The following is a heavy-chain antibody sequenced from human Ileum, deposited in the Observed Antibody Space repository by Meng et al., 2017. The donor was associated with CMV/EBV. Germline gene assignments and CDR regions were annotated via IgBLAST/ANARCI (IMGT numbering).Heavy chain of an antibody. CDR3: AREGLCSSASCYQKYYDGMDV. V-gene: IGHV1-18*01. CDR1: GYTFTSYG. Sequence: ASVKVSCKASGYTFTSYGISWVRQAPGQGLEWMGWISAYNGNTNYAQNLRGRVSVTTDTSTNTAYMELRSLRSDDTAVYYCAREGLCSSASCYQKYYDGMDVWGQGTTVTVSS. J-gene: IGHJ6*02. CDR2: ISAYNGNT. D-gene: IGHD2-2*01.